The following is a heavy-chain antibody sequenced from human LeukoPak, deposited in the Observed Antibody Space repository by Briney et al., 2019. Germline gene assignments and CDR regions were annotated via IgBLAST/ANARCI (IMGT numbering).Heavy chain of an antibody. CDR3: ARSFGSGTYLDS. V-gene: IGHV3-30*02. Sequence: PGGSLRLSCAASGFTFPTFNMHWVRQAPGRGLQWLAFIWHDEYNRYYADSVKGRFTISKVNSNNTLYLQMNSLRPEDTAVYYCARSFGSGTYLDSWGQGTLVTVSS. J-gene: IGHJ4*02. CDR2: IWHDEYNR. CDR1: GFTFPTFN. D-gene: IGHD3-10*01.